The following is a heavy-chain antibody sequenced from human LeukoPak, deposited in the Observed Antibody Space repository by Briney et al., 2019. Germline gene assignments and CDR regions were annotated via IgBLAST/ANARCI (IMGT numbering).Heavy chain of an antibody. D-gene: IGHD4-11*01. CDR1: GLIFRDDA. V-gene: IGHV3-30*04. J-gene: IGHJ4*02. Sequence: GGSLRLSCAASGLIFRDDAIQWVRQAPGKGLEWVAVISYDGGSEHYLDSVKGRFTISRDNSKNRVYLQMNSPRGEETARYYCAINYHSRSRILYLFDSWGQGTPVTVSS. CDR2: ISYDGGSE. CDR3: AINYHSRSRILYLFDS.